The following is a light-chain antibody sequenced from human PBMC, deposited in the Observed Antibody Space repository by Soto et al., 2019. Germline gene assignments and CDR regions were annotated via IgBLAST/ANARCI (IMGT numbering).Light chain of an antibody. J-gene: IGKJ4*01. V-gene: IGKV1-27*01. Sequence: DIQLTQSPSSLSASVGDRVTITCRASQGISIYLAWYQQKPGKVPKLLIYGASTLQSGVPSRFSGSGSGTDFTLTISSLQPEDVATYYCQIYNSAPPQSTFGGGTKVDIK. CDR1: QGISIY. CDR2: GAS. CDR3: QIYNSAPPQST.